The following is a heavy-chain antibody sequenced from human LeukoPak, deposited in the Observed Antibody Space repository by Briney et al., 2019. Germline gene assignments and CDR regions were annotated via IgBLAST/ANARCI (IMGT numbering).Heavy chain of an antibody. CDR2: IKQDGDVK. J-gene: IGHJ3*02. CDR1: RFSLSTYW. CDR3: AAGDTFDI. V-gene: IGHV3-7*01. Sequence: GGSLRLSCVGSRFSLSTYWMSWVRQAPGKGLEWVANIKQDGDVKQYVDSVKGRFTISRDNAKNSVYVQMNDLTVEDMAVYYCAAGDTFDIWGQGTLVTVSS. D-gene: IGHD3-16*01.